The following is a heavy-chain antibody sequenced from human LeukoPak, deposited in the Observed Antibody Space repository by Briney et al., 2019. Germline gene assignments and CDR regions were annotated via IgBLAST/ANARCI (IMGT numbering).Heavy chain of an antibody. CDR1: ADIFSSYA. D-gene: IGHD2-15*01. Sequence: SVKVSCKTSADIFSSYAINWVRQAPGQGLEWMGRIIPLTGVVNYGQRLQTRVTISADKSTSTAYMEVSSLRFEDTAVYFCARERRCSAGSCYAADLDSWGQGTLVTVSS. V-gene: IGHV1-69*04. CDR2: IIPLTGVV. CDR3: ARERRCSAGSCYAADLDS. J-gene: IGHJ4*02.